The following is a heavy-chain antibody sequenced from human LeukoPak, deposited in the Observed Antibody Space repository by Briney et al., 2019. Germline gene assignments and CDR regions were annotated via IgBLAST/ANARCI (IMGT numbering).Heavy chain of an antibody. Sequence: PSETLSLTCTVSGGSISSYYWSWIRQPPGKGLEWIGYIYYSGSTNYNPSLKSRVTISVDTSKNQFSLKLSSVTAADTAVFYCARSDYVWGSYLGAFDIWGQGTMVTVSS. D-gene: IGHD3-16*01. CDR2: IYYSGST. J-gene: IGHJ3*02. V-gene: IGHV4-59*01. CDR3: ARSDYVWGSYLGAFDI. CDR1: GGSISSYY.